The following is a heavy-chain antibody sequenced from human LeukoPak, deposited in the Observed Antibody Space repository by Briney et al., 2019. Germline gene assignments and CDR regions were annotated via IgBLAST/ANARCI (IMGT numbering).Heavy chain of an antibody. CDR1: GFTFTSYE. CDR3: ARDTLNGPFVISLDF. J-gene: IGHJ4*02. Sequence: PGGSLRLSCAASGFTFTSYEMNWVRQAPGKGLEWVSYISSSGGTIHYADSVKGRFTISRDNAKSLLFLQMNSLRAEDTAVYYCARDTLNGPFVISLDFWGQGVLVTVSS. CDR2: ISSSGGTI. D-gene: IGHD3-9*01. V-gene: IGHV3-48*03.